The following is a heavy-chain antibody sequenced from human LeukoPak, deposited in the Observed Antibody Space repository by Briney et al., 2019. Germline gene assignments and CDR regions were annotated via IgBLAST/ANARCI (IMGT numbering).Heavy chain of an antibody. CDR1: GFTFSSYS. D-gene: IGHD6-19*01. Sequence: GASLRLSCAAAGFTFSSYSMNWVRQAPGKGLECVSSIRRRMSYIYYADSVKGRFTISRDNGKNSMYLQMNSLRAEDTAVYYCATVDYSSGWYGFDYWGQGTLVTVSS. CDR2: IRRRMSYI. J-gene: IGHJ4*02. CDR3: ATVDYSSGWYGFDY. V-gene: IGHV3-21*01.